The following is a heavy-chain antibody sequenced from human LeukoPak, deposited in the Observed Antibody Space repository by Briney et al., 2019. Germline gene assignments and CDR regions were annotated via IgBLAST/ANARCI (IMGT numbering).Heavy chain of an antibody. CDR1: GGSFSGYY. D-gene: IGHD3-22*01. CDR3: ARGGSYYDSSGYYVGDY. J-gene: IGHJ4*02. V-gene: IGHV4-34*01. CDR2: INHSGST. Sequence: PSETLSLTCAVSGGSFSGYYWSWIRQPPGKGLEWIGEINHSGSTNYNPSLKSRVTISVDTSKNQFSLKLSSVTAADTAVYYCARGGSYYDSSGYYVGDYWGQGTLVTVSS.